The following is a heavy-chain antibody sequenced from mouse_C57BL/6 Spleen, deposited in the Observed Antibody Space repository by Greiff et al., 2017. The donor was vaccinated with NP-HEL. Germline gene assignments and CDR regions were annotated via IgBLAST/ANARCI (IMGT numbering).Heavy chain of an antibody. D-gene: IGHD1-1*01. CDR1: GYAFSSSW. CDR3: ARNREYYGSSYPDYYAMDY. Sequence: QVQLQQSGPELVKPGASVKISCKASGYAFSSSWMNWVKQRPGKGLEWIGRIYPGDGDTNYNGKFQGKATLTADKSSSTAYMQLSSLTSEDSAVYFCARNREYYGSSYPDYYAMDYWGQGTSVTVSS. CDR2: IYPGDGDT. V-gene: IGHV1-82*01. J-gene: IGHJ4*01.